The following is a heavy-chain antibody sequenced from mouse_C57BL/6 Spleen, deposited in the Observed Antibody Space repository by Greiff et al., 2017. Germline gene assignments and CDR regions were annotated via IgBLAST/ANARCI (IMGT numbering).Heavy chain of an antibody. Sequence: QVQLKQPGAELVKPGASVKVSCKASGYTFTSYWMHWVKQRPGQGLEWIGRIHPSDSDTNYNQKFKGKATLTVDKSSSTAYMQLSSLTSEDSAVYYCAIGGYDPAWFAYWGQGTLVTVSA. CDR3: AIGGYDPAWFAY. CDR1: GYTFTSYW. J-gene: IGHJ3*01. D-gene: IGHD2-3*01. V-gene: IGHV1-74*01. CDR2: IHPSDSDT.